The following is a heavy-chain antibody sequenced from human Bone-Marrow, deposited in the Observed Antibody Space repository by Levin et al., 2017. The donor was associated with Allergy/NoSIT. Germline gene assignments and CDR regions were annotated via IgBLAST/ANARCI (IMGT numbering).Heavy chain of an antibody. V-gene: IGHV1-2*02. J-gene: IGHJ3*01. Sequence: ASVKVSCEASGYIFTDYYIHWVRQAPGQGLEWMGWVNPKTGGTHYIQKFEGRVTMTTDASLSTAYMELSRLTSDDTAVYFCAIPTHYSDSSGPHSFGVWGRGVMVTVTS. D-gene: IGHD3-22*01. CDR2: VNPKTGGT. CDR1: GYIFTDYY. CDR3: AIPTHYSDSSGPHSFGV.